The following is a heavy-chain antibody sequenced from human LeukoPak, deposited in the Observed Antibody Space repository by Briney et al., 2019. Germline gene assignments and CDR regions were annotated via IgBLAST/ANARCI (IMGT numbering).Heavy chain of an antibody. Sequence: GGSLRLSCAASGFTFSGYAMSWVRQAPGKGLEWVSAISGSGGSTYYADSVKGRFTISRDNSKNTLYLQMNSLRAEDTAVYYCAKELRSSGWYGFDAFDIWGQGTMVTVSS. J-gene: IGHJ3*02. CDR1: GFTFSGYA. V-gene: IGHV3-23*01. CDR3: AKELRSSGWYGFDAFDI. CDR2: ISGSGGST. D-gene: IGHD6-19*01.